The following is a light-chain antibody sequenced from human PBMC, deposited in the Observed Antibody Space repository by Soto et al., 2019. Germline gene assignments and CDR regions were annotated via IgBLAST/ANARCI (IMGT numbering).Light chain of an antibody. V-gene: IGKV3-11*01. CDR3: QQRSNWPLT. J-gene: IGKJ4*01. CDR1: QSVSGN. CDR2: DAS. Sequence: EIVVTQSPGTLSVSPGERATLSCRASQSVSGNLAWYQQKPGQAPRLLIYDASNRATGIPARFSGSGSGTEFTLTISSLESEDFAVYYCQQRSNWPLTFGGGTKVDIK.